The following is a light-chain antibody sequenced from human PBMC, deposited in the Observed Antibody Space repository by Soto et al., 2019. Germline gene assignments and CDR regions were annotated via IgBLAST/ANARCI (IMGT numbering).Light chain of an antibody. CDR3: CSYARTSTYV. J-gene: IGLJ1*01. V-gene: IGLV2-23*01. Sequence: QSALTQPASVSGSPGQSITISCTRTSNDVGSYNLVSWYQQHPGKAPKLMIYEDNKRPSGVSNRFSVSKSGYTASPTISGLQAEDEADYYCCSYARTSTYVFGSGTKVTVL. CDR1: SNDVGSYNL. CDR2: EDN.